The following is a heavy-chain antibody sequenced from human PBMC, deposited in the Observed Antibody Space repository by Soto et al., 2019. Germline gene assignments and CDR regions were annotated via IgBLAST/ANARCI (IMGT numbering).Heavy chain of an antibody. Sequence: ASVKVSCKASGYTFTSYYMHWVRQAPGQGLEWMGIINPSGGSTSYAQKFQGRVTMTRDTSTSTVYMELSSLRSEDTAVYYCARDFTTIFGVVIMRYGMDVWGQGTTVTVS. D-gene: IGHD3-3*01. V-gene: IGHV1-46*01. J-gene: IGHJ6*02. CDR3: ARDFTTIFGVVIMRYGMDV. CDR1: GYTFTSYY. CDR2: INPSGGST.